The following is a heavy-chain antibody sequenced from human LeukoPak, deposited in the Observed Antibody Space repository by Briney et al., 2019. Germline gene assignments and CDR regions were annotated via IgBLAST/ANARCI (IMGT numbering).Heavy chain of an antibody. J-gene: IGHJ4*02. V-gene: IGHV3-48*03. Sequence: GGSLRLSCAASGFTFSSYEMNWVRQAPGKGLEWVSYISSSGSTIYYADSVKGRFTISRDNAKNSLYLQMNSLRAEDTAVYYCAKENWGYNWKYDSSGSGINYWGQGTLVTFSS. D-gene: IGHD3-22*01. CDR3: AKENWGYNWKYDSSGSGINY. CDR1: GFTFSSYE. CDR2: ISSSGSTI.